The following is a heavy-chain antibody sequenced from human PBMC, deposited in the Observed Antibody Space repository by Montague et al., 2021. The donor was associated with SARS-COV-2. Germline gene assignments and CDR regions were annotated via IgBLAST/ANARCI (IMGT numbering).Heavy chain of an antibody. CDR2: ISNNRSYT. V-gene: IGHV3-11*03. J-gene: IGHJ4*02. CDR1: GFTFSDYY. D-gene: IGHD3-9*01. Sequence: SLRLSCPASGFTFSDYYMSWIRQAPGNGLEWVSYISNNRSYTNYVDSVKGRFTISRDNAKNSLYLQMNSLRAEDTAVYYCARQGRYFDCLLMARGHQRTEGVEYWGQGTLVTVSS. CDR3: ARQGRYFDCLLMARGHQRTEGVEY.